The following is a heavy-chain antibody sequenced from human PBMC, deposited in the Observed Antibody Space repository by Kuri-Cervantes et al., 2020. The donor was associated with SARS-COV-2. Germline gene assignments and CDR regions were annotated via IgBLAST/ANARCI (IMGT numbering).Heavy chain of an antibody. J-gene: IGHJ3*02. CDR1: GGTFSSYA. CDR3: ARSRITTDAFDI. Sequence: SVNVSCKASGGTFSSYAISWVRQAPGQGLEWMGRIIPTLGIANYAQKFQGRVTITADNSTSTAYMDLSSLRSEDTAVYYCARSRITTDAFDIWGQGTMVTVSS. D-gene: IGHD3-22*01. CDR2: IIPTLGIA. V-gene: IGHV1-69*04.